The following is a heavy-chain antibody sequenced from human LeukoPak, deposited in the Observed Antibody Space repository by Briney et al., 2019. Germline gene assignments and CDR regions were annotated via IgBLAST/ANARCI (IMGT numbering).Heavy chain of an antibody. J-gene: IGHJ5*02. Sequence: GASVKVSCKASGYTFTGYYIHWVRQAPGQGLEWMGWINPNSGGSNYAQKFQGRVTMTRDTSISTAYMELSRLRSDDTAVYYCAREYGSGSYSKGGNWFDPWGQGTLVTVSS. D-gene: IGHD3-10*01. CDR3: AREYGSGSYSKGGNWFDP. CDR1: GYTFTGYY. V-gene: IGHV1-2*02. CDR2: INPNSGGS.